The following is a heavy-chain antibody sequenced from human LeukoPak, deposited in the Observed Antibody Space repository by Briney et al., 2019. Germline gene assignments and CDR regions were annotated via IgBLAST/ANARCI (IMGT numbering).Heavy chain of an antibody. CDR3: ARDSVGYSSGWWGADDAFDI. D-gene: IGHD6-19*01. V-gene: IGHV4-59*01. CDR2: IYYSGST. CDR1: GGSISSYY. J-gene: IGHJ3*02. Sequence: SETLSLTCTVSGGSISSYYWSWIRQPPGKGMEWVGYIYYSGSTNYNPSLKSRVTISVDTSKNQFSLKLSSVTAADTAVYYCARDSVGYSSGWWGADDAFDIWGQGTMVTVSS.